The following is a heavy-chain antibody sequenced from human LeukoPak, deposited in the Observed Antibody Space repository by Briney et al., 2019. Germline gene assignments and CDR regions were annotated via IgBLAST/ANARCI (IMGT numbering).Heavy chain of an antibody. CDR1: GGSISSSSYY. V-gene: IGHV4-39*07. D-gene: IGHD2-15*01. CDR3: ARVSDCSGGSCYSFCCYYYYVDV. J-gene: IGHJ6*03. CDR2: IYYSGST. Sequence: SETLSLTCTVSGGSISSSSYYWGWIRQPPGKGLEWIGSIYYSGSTYYNPSLKSRVTISVDTSKNQFSLKLSSVTAADTAVYYCARVSDCSGGSCYSFCCYYYYVDVWGKGTTVTVSS.